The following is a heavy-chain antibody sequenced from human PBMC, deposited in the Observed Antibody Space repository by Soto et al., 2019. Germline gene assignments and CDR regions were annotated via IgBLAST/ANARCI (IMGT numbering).Heavy chain of an antibody. CDR1: GYSFTGYY. V-gene: IGHV1-2*02. CDR2: INPNSGAT. J-gene: IGHJ1*01. D-gene: IGHD3-22*01. Sequence: ASVKVSCKTSGYSFTGYYIHWVRQAPGQGLEWMGWINPNSGATLYARKFQGRVIVSRDTSISTAFMELSSLSSDDTAVYYCARGPFNYDSSGYYVYWGQGTLVTVSS. CDR3: ARGPFNYDSSGYYVY.